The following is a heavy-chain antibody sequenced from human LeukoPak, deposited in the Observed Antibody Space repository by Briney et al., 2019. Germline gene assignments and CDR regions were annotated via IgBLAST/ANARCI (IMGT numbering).Heavy chain of an antibody. J-gene: IGHJ4*02. D-gene: IGHD3/OR15-3a*01. CDR3: AKDDFVS. V-gene: IGHV3-23*01. CDR2: ISNNGGYT. Sequence: PGGSLRLSCAASGFTFSSSAMSWVRQAPGKGLEWVSAISNNGGYTYYADSVQGRFTISRDNSKDTLYLQMNSLRAEDTAIYYCAKDDFVSWGQGTLVTVSS. CDR1: GFTFSSSA.